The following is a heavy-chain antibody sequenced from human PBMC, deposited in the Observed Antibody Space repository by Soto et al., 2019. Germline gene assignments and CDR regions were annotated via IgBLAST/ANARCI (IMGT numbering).Heavy chain of an antibody. CDR2: IDFVGSDT. D-gene: IGHD6-13*01. V-gene: IGHV5-51*01. CDR1: GYSSANFW. CDR3: AIATHGTSYFDY. J-gene: IGHJ4*02. Sequence: PGESLKISCKASGYSSANFWIGWVRQMPGKGLEWMGFIDFVGSDTRYTPPFQDQVAISADKSINTAYLQWNSLRASDTAIFYCAIATHGTSYFDYLGQGTLVTVSS.